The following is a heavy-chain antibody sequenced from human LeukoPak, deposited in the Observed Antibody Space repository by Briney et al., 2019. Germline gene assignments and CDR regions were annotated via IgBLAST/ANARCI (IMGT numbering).Heavy chain of an antibody. CDR1: GYSISSGYY. CDR3: ARDDVTYYYDSSGYYYHYYYMDV. Sequence: SETLSLTCTVSGYSISSGYYWGWIRQPPGKGLEWIGSIYHSGSTYYNPSLKSRVTISVDTSKNQFSLKLSSVTAADTAVYYCARDDVTYYYDSSGYYYHYYYMDVWGKGTTVTVSS. J-gene: IGHJ6*03. V-gene: IGHV4-38-2*02. CDR2: IYHSGST. D-gene: IGHD3-22*01.